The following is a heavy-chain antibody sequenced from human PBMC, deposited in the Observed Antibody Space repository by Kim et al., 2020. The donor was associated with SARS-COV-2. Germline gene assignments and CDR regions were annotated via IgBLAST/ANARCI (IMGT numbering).Heavy chain of an antibody. CDR2: ISYDGSKT. J-gene: IGHJ5*02. V-gene: IGHV3-30*04. CDR3: AREHQRAQWRGEFDP. Sequence: GGSLRLSCAASGFIFSDYATHWVRQAPDRGLEWVAVISYDGSKTNYADSVKGRFTISRDNSKNTLYLQMNSLRPEDTAVYSCAREHQRAQWRGEFDPWGQGTLVTVSS. CDR1: GFIFSDYA. D-gene: IGHD3-16*01.